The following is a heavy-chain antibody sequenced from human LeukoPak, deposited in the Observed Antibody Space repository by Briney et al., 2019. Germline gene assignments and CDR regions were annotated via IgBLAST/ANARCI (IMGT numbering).Heavy chain of an antibody. D-gene: IGHD6-13*01. Sequence: ASVKVSFKSSVYTFTGYYMHWVRQAPGQGLEWMGWINPKSGGTNYAQKFQGRVTMTRDTSISTAYMELSRLRSDDTAVYYCARDEALAAGNWFDPWGKGTLVTVSS. CDR2: INPKSGGT. CDR1: VYTFTGYY. V-gene: IGHV1-2*02. J-gene: IGHJ5*02. CDR3: ARDEALAAGNWFDP.